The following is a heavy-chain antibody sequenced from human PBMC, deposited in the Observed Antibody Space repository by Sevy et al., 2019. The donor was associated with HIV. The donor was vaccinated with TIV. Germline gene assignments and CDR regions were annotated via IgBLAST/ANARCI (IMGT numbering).Heavy chain of an antibody. D-gene: IGHD2-15*01. V-gene: IGHV1-24*01. CDR3: AIVGLGYYSGSSYYQGDWFDP. CDR2: SDPRDGQT. Sequence: PSVKVSCKVTGYTLNNLAIHWVRQAPGKGLEWMGSSDPRDGQTIYAQAFQGRVTMTGDTSTDTAYMDLSSLTSEDTAVDYCAIVGLGYYSGSSYYQGDWFDPWGQGTLVTVSS. CDR1: GYTLNNLA. J-gene: IGHJ5*02.